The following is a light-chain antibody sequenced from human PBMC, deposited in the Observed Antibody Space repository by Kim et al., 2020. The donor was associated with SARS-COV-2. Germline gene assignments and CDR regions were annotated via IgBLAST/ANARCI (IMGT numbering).Light chain of an antibody. CDR1: QSISSY. CDR3: QQSHTAPWT. CDR2: AAS. V-gene: IGKV1-39*01. J-gene: IGKJ1*01. Sequence: DIQMTQSPSSLSASVGDRVTITCRASQSISSYVNWYQQKPGHVPKLLIYAASSLRIGVPSRFSGSESGTEFTLTISSIQPEDFASYYCQQSHTAPWTFGQGTKLEIK.